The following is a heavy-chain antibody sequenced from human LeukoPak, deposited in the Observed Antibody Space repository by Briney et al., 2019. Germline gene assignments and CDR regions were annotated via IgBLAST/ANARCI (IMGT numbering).Heavy chain of an antibody. CDR1: GFTLSGYS. CDR3: TTREDTAMVAFDY. J-gene: IGHJ4*02. V-gene: IGHV3-73*01. D-gene: IGHD5-18*01. CDR2: IRSKPNSYAT. Sequence: PGGSLRLSCAASGFTLSGYSMNWVRQASGKGLEWIGRIRSKPNSYATAYAASVKGRFTISRDDSKNTAYLQMNSLKTEDTAVYYCTTREDTAMVAFDYWGQGTLVTVSS.